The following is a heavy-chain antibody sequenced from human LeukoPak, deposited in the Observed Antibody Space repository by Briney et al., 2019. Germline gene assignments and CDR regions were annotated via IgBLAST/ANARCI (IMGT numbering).Heavy chain of an antibody. CDR2: IYYSGST. CDR1: GGSISSYY. J-gene: IGHJ6*03. Sequence: SETLSLTCTVSGGSISSYYWSWIWHPPGKGLGWIWYIYYSGSTNYNPTLKSRVTISVDTSKIQFSLELSSVTAADTAVYYCGRVAQGYYYYYYMDVWGKGTTVTVSS. V-gene: IGHV4-59*01. CDR3: GRVAQGYYYYYYMDV.